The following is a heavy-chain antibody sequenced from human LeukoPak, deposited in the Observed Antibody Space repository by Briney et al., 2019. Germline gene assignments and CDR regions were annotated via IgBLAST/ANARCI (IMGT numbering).Heavy chain of an antibody. D-gene: IGHD2-2*01. CDR2: MNPNSGNT. CDR3: ARGSYVVVPAAAPGYGMDV. Sequence: ASVKVSCKASGYTFTSYDINWVRQATGQGLEWMGWMNPNSGNTGYAQKFQGRVTMTRNTSISTAYMELSSLRSEDTAVYYCARGSYVVVPAAAPGYGMDVWGQGTTVTVSS. CDR1: GYTFTSYD. J-gene: IGHJ6*02. V-gene: IGHV1-8*01.